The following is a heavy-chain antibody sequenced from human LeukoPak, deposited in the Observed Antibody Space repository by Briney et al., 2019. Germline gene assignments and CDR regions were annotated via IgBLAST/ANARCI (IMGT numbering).Heavy chain of an antibody. CDR3: ARDGGSYYFDY. V-gene: IGHV4-59*01. CDR1: GGSISSYY. J-gene: IGHJ4*02. CDR2: IYYSGST. Sequence: SETLSLTCTVSGGSISSYYWSWIRQPPGKGLEWIGYIYYSGSTNYNPSLKSRVTISVDTSKNQFSLKLSSVTAADTAVYYCARDGGSYYFDYWGQGTLVTVSS. D-gene: IGHD1-26*01.